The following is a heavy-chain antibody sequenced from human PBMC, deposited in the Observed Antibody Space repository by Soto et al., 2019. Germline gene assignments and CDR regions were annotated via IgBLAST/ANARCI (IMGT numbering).Heavy chain of an antibody. V-gene: IGHV3-48*01. CDR3: ARHPERIAQIGWFDP. J-gene: IGHJ5*02. Sequence: EVQLVESGGGLVQPGGSLRLSCAASGFTFSSYSMNWVRQAPGKGLEGVSYISSSSSTIYYAESVKGRFTISRDNAKNPLYLQMNSLRAEDTAVYYCARHPERIAQIGWFDPWGQGTLVTVSS. D-gene: IGHD6-13*01. CDR2: ISSSSSTI. CDR1: GFTFSSYS.